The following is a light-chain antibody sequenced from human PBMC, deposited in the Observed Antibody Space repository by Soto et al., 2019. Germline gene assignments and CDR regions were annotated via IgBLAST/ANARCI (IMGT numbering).Light chain of an antibody. CDR3: QQYGNLPFT. CDR1: QDINNY. CDR2: DAS. J-gene: IGKJ4*01. Sequence: DVQLTQSPSSLSASVGHRVTVICQARQDINNYLNWYQQKPGKAPKVLIYDASKLKPGVPPRFSGSRSGTYFTFTISSLQPEDIATYYCQQYGNLPFTFGGGTKVEIK. V-gene: IGKV1-33*01.